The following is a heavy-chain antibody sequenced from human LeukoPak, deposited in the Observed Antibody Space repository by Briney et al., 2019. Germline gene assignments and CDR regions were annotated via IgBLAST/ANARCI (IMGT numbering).Heavy chain of an antibody. CDR2: MNPNSGNT. CDR1: GGTFSSYA. V-gene: IGHV1-8*02. CDR3: ARGRYSSSWYVSWFDP. Sequence: GASVKVSCKASGGTFSSYAINWVRQATGQGLEWMGWMNPNSGNTGYAQKFQGRVTMTRNTSISTAYMELSSLRSEDTAVYYCARGRYSSSWYVSWFDPWGQGTLVTVSS. J-gene: IGHJ5*02. D-gene: IGHD6-13*01.